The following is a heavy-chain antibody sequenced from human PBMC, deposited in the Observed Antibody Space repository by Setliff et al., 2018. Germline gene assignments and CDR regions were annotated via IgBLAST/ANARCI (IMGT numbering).Heavy chain of an antibody. D-gene: IGHD2-2*01. Sequence: ASVKVSCKTSGYMFTTYGISWVRQDPGQGLEWMGWIRVYDGYTDYAQKFQGRVTMTKDTSTSTAYMEVRSLRSDDTAVYYCARDRKEIVVKPPAASLDYWGQGTLVTVSS. V-gene: IGHV1-18*01. CDR2: IRVYDGYT. CDR1: GYMFTTYG. CDR3: ARDRKEIVVKPPAASLDY. J-gene: IGHJ4*02.